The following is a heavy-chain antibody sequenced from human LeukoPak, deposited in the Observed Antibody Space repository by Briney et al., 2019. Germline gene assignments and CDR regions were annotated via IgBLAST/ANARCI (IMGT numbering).Heavy chain of an antibody. CDR1: GGSISSGDYY. CDR3: AREAVGYNWFDP. V-gene: IGHV4-30-4*01. J-gene: IGHJ5*02. Sequence: PSQTLPLTCTVSGGSISSGDYYWSWIRQPPGKGLEWIGYIYYSGSTYYNPSLKSRVTISVDTSKHQFSLKLSSVTAADTAVYYCAREAVGYNWFDPWGQGTLVTVSS. D-gene: IGHD1-26*01. CDR2: IYYSGST.